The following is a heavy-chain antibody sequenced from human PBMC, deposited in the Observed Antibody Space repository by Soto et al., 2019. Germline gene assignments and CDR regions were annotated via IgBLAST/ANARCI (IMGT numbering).Heavy chain of an antibody. V-gene: IGHV4-28*01. CDR2: TYNSGST. Sequence: KTSETLSLTCAVSGYSVSDSNWWGWIRQPPGKGLEWMGHTYNSGSTYYKSSLKGRVTMSIDTSKNQFSLRLYSATAVDTAVYYCARKYGIPVSGTFDYWGQGILVTVSS. D-gene: IGHD6-19*01. CDR3: ARKYGIPVSGTFDY. CDR1: GYSVSDSNW. J-gene: IGHJ4*02.